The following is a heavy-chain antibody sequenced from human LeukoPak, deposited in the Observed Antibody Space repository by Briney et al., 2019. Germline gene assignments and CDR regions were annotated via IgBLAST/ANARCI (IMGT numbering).Heavy chain of an antibody. CDR2: ISWASGSL. J-gene: IGHJ3*01. CDR3: AKDRQKGSSLTAAGDAFDV. D-gene: IGHD6-13*01. Sequence: GGSLRLSCIGSGFTFDDYAMHWVRQVPGKGLEWVSGISWASGSLAYADSVKGRFTVSRDNAKNSLYLQMNSLRSEDMALCYCAKDRQKGSSLTAAGDAFDVWGHGTMVIVSS. V-gene: IGHV3-9*03. CDR1: GFTFDDYA.